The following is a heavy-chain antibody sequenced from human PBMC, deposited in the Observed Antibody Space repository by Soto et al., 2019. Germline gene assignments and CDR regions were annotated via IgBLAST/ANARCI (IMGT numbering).Heavy chain of an antibody. D-gene: IGHD3-22*01. Sequence: EVQLLESGGGLVQPGGSLRLSCAASGFTFSSYVMSWVRQAPGKGLEWVSGISGSGDNTYYADSVKGRFTISRDNSKITLFLQMNSLRAEDTALYFCAKEMGDYYDSSGSWFDPWGQGTLVTVSS. CDR1: GFTFSSYV. V-gene: IGHV3-23*01. CDR2: ISGSGDNT. CDR3: AKEMGDYYDSSGSWFDP. J-gene: IGHJ5*02.